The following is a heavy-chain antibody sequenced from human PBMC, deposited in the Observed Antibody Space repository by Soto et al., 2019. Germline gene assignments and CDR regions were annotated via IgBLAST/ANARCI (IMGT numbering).Heavy chain of an antibody. CDR3: ARHAGNSWKGDYFDY. Sequence: PGESLKISCQASGYSFYSSWIGWVRQMPGKGLEWMGIIDPNDSQTIYSPSFQGQVTISADKSIDTAYLQWSSLKTSDTAMYYCARHAGNSWKGDYFDYWGQGALVTVSS. J-gene: IGHJ4*02. V-gene: IGHV5-51*01. D-gene: IGHD6-13*01. CDR2: IDPNDSQT. CDR1: GYSFYSSW.